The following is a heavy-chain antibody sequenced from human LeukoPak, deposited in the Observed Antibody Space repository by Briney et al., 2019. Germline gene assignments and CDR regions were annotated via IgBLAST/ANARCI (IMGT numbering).Heavy chain of an antibody. Sequence: PSETLSLTCTVSGGSISSYYWSWIRQPPGKGLEWIGYIYYSGSTNYNPSLKSGFTISVDTSKNQFSLKLSSVTAADTAVYYCARDRIAVAGNYYYYYGMDVWGQGTTVTVSS. V-gene: IGHV4-59*01. CDR1: GGSISSYY. CDR2: IYYSGST. CDR3: ARDRIAVAGNYYYYYGMDV. D-gene: IGHD6-19*01. J-gene: IGHJ6*02.